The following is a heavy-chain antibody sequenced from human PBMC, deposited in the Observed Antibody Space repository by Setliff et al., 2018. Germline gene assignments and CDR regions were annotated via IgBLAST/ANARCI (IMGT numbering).Heavy chain of an antibody. Sequence: ASVKVSCKVSGYTLTELSMHWVRQAPGKGLEWMGGFDPEDGETIYAQKFQGRVTMTEHTSTDTAYMELSSLRSEDTAVYYCATAGRELWFGDLLGATLYYFDYWGQGTLVTVSS. CDR1: GYTLTELS. CDR2: FDPEDGET. CDR3: ATAGRELWFGDLLGATLYYFDY. J-gene: IGHJ4*02. D-gene: IGHD3-10*01. V-gene: IGHV1-24*01.